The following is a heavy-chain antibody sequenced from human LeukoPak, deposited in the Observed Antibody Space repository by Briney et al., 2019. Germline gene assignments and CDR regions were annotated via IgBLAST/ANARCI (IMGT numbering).Heavy chain of an antibody. CDR3: ATHYDFWSGSSHFGY. V-gene: IGHV3-23*01. D-gene: IGHD3-3*01. J-gene: IGHJ4*02. CDR2: ISGSGGST. Sequence: GGSLGLSCAASGFTFSSYWMSWVRQAPGKGLEWVSAISGSGGSTYYADSVKGRFTISRDNSKNTLYLQMNSLRAEDTAVYYCATHYDFWSGSSHFGYWGQGTLVTVSS. CDR1: GFTFSSYW.